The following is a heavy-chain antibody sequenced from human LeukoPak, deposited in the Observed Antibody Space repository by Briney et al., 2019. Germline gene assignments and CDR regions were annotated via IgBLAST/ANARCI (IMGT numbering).Heavy chain of an antibody. D-gene: IGHD6-13*01. CDR3: AKRVPAAAGTRFDY. CDR2: ITNSGDRT. V-gene: IGHV3-23*01. Sequence: GGSLRLSCAASGFTFSSYAMTWVRQAPGKGLEWVSGITNSGDRTYYADSVKGRFTISRDNSKNTLYLQMNSLRAEDTAIYYCAKRVPAAAGTRFDYWGQGTLVTVSS. CDR1: GFTFSSYA. J-gene: IGHJ4*02.